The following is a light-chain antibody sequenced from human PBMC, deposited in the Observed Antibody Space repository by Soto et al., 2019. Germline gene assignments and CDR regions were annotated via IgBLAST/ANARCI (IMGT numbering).Light chain of an antibody. CDR2: GNS. CDR3: QSYDSSLTALYV. J-gene: IGLJ1*01. V-gene: IGLV1-40*01. CDR1: SSNIGAGYD. Sequence: QSVLTQPPSVSGAPGQRVTISCTGSSSNIGAGYDVQWYQQLPGTAPKLLMYGNSTRPSGVPDRFSGSKSGTSASLAITGLHAEDEADYYCQSYDSSLTALYVFGIGTKLTVL.